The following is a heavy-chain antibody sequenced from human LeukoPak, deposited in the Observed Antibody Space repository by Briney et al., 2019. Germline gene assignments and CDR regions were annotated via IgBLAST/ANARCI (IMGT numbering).Heavy chain of an antibody. CDR1: GGTFSSYA. CDR2: IIPIFGTA. CDR3: ARTDSGGAFDI. Sequence: SVKVSCKASGGTFSSYAISWVRQAPGQGLEWMGGIIPIFGTANYSQKFQGRVTITADNSTSTAYMELSSLRSEDTAVYYCARTDSGGAFDIWGQGTMVTVSS. J-gene: IGHJ3*02. V-gene: IGHV1-69*06.